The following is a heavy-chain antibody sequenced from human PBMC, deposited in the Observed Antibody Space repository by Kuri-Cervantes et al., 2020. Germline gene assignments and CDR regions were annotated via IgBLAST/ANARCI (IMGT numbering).Heavy chain of an antibody. Sequence: GGSLRLSCVASGFTFTSYSIHWVRQAPGKGLQWVAIVSNDGSNKHYADSVKGRFTISRDNSKNTLYLQMKSLRAEDTAIYYCARDRSRSGWFSTLYDYWGQGTLVTVSS. CDR2: VSNDGSNK. J-gene: IGHJ4*02. D-gene: IGHD6-19*01. CDR1: GFTFTSYS. V-gene: IGHV3-30-3*01. CDR3: ARDRSRSGWFSTLYDY.